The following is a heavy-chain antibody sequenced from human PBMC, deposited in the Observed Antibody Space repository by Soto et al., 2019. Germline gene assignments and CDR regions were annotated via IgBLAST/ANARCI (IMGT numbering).Heavy chain of an antibody. CDR2: IFPDDADV. Sequence: GESLKISCKASGYSFISYWIGWVRQMPGKGLEWMGIIFPDDADVRYSPSFQGQVTISADKSIRTAYLQWSSLKASDTAMYYCARLDYYDTSGYPQPPDGFDIWGQGTTVTVSS. CDR3: ARLDYYDTSGYPQPPDGFDI. J-gene: IGHJ3*02. D-gene: IGHD3-22*01. CDR1: GYSFISYW. V-gene: IGHV5-51*01.